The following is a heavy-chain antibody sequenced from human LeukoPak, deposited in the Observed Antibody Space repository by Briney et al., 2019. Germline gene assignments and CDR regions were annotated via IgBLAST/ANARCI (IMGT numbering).Heavy chain of an antibody. V-gene: IGHV4-34*01. J-gene: IGHJ4*02. Sequence: SETLSLTCAVYGGSFSDYYWSWIRQPPGKGLEWVGEINHYGSTSYNPSLKSRVTMSVDTSKNQFSLKLSSVAAADTAVYYCARGRDSFCSGGSCSGPLFDYWGQGSLVTVSS. CDR2: INHYGST. CDR1: GGSFSDYY. CDR3: ARGRDSFCSGGSCSGPLFDY. D-gene: IGHD2-15*01.